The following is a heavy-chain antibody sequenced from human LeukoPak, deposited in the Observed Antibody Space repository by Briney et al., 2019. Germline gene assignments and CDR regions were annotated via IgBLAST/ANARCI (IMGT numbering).Heavy chain of an antibody. J-gene: IGHJ4*02. V-gene: IGHV3-23*01. D-gene: IGHD6-19*01. CDR3: AKRSCSGTTCYPLDY. Sequence: QPGGSLSLSCAASGITFSVAGMHWVRQAPGKGLEWVSAITGNGGSTYYADSVKGRFTISRDNSKSTLYLQMNRLRAEDTAIYYCAKRSCSGTTCYPLDYWGQGTLVTVSS. CDR2: ITGNGGST. CDR1: GITFSVAG.